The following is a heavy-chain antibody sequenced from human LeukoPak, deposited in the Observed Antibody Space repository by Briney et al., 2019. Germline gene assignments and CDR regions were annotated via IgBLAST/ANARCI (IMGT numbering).Heavy chain of an antibody. CDR2: ISYDGSNE. CDR3: ARGGWRLPDY. CDR1: GFTFSSYA. Sequence: GGTLRLSCAASGFTFSSYAMHWVRQAPGKGLEWVAIISYDGSNEYYADSVKGRFTISRDNSKNTLYLQMNSLRAGDTAVYYCARGGWRLPDYWGQGTLVTVSS. V-gene: IGHV3-30*04. D-gene: IGHD2-15*01. J-gene: IGHJ4*02.